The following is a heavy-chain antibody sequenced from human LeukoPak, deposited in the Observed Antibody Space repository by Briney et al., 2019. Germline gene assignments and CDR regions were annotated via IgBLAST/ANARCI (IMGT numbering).Heavy chain of an antibody. Sequence: GAAVKVSCKSSGYTFTSYDINWVRQATGQGREWMGWMNPKRGKTDYVQKLQGRVTITRNTSISPAYMALRTLRSDGTAVYYSARLPPRYYDDYYYYMEVWGKGTTVTVAS. CDR1: GYTFTSYD. D-gene: IGHD2/OR15-2a*01. CDR2: MNPKRGKT. CDR3: ARLPPRYYDDYYYYMEV. V-gene: IGHV1-8*01. J-gene: IGHJ6*03.